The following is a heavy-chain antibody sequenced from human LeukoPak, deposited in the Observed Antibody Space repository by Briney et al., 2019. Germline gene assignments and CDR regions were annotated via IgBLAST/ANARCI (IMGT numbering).Heavy chain of an antibody. CDR2: ISYDGSNK. Sequence: GGSLRLSCAASGFTFSSYAMHWVRQAPGKGLEWVAVISYDGSNKYYADSVKGRFTISRDNSKNTLYLQMNSLRAEDTAVYYCAREGTIFGVIYNWFDPWGQGTLVTVSS. D-gene: IGHD3-3*01. CDR1: GFTFSSYA. V-gene: IGHV3-30-3*01. CDR3: AREGTIFGVIYNWFDP. J-gene: IGHJ5*02.